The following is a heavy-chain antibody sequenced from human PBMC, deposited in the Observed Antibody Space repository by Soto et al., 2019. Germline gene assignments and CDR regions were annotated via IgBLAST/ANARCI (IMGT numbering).Heavy chain of an antibody. V-gene: IGHV1-18*01. Sequence: ASVKVSCKASGYTFTNYGISWVRQAPGQGLEWMGWISPYNGNTKYPQKLQGRVTMTTDTFTRTSYMELRSLRSDDTAVYFCARDGDRCTSTRCSPWPDTHFDLWGRGTLVTVSS. CDR3: ARDGDRCTSTRCSPWPDTHFDL. D-gene: IGHD2-2*01. J-gene: IGHJ2*01. CDR1: GYTFTNYG. CDR2: ISPYNGNT.